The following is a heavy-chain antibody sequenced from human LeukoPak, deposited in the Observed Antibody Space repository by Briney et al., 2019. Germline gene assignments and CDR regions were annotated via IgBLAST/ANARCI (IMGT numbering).Heavy chain of an antibody. CDR2: IIPIFGTA. Sequence: SVKVSCKASGGTFSSYAISWVRQAPGQGLEWMGVIIPIFGTANYAQKFHVRVTITADESTSTAYMELSSLRSEDTAVYYCARVLGTMVRGANAFDIWGQGTMVTVSS. D-gene: IGHD3-10*01. J-gene: IGHJ3*02. V-gene: IGHV1-69*13. CDR1: GGTFSSYA. CDR3: ARVLGTMVRGANAFDI.